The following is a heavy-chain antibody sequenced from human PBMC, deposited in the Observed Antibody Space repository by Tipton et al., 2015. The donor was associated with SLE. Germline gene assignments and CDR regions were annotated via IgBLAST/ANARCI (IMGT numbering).Heavy chain of an antibody. D-gene: IGHD5-12*01. CDR2: INHSGST. V-gene: IGHV4-34*01. CDR3: ARRKPSGSLDY. J-gene: IGHJ4*02. Sequence: TLSLTCAVYGGSFSGYYWSWIRQPPGKGLEWIGEINHSGSTNYNPSLKSRVTISVDTSKNQFSLKLSSVTAADTAVYYCARRKPSGSLDYWGQGTLVTVSS. CDR1: GGSFSGYY.